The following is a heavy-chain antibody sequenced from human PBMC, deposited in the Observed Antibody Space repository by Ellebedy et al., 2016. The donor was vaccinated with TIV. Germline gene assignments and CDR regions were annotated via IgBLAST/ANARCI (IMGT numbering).Heavy chain of an antibody. J-gene: IGHJ3*02. CDR2: ISYDGSNK. D-gene: IGHD3-3*01. Sequence: GGSLRLPCAASGFTFSSYGMHWVRQAPGKGLEWVAVISYDGSNKYYADSVKGRFTISRDNSKNTLYLQMNSLRAEDTAVYYCAKGRRITILYDAFDIWGQGTMVTVSS. V-gene: IGHV3-30*18. CDR1: GFTFSSYG. CDR3: AKGRRITILYDAFDI.